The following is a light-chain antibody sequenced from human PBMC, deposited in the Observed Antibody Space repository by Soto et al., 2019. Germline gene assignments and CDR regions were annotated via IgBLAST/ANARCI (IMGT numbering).Light chain of an antibody. J-gene: IGKJ1*01. Sequence: IVMTQSPDSVTVSLGERATINCRSSQSFLYNSDNKNYLAWYQQKPGQPPKLLIYWASTRESGVPDRFSGSGSGTDFTLTISSLQAADVAVYYCQQYYSTPPWTFGQGTKVDI. CDR3: QQYYSTPPWT. V-gene: IGKV4-1*01. CDR2: WAS. CDR1: QSFLYNSDNKNY.